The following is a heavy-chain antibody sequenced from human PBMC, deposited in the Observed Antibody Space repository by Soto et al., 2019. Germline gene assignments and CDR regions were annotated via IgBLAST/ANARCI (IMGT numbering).Heavy chain of an antibody. CDR1: GGSISSGGYY. CDR2: IYYSGST. Sequence: SETLSLTCTVSGGSISSGGYYWSWIRQHPGKGLEWSGYIYYSGSTYYNPSLKSRVTISVDTSKNQFSLKLSSVTAADTAVYYCARASGVVVTATTLDYWGQGTLVTVSS. D-gene: IGHD2-21*02. J-gene: IGHJ4*02. CDR3: ARASGVVVTATTLDY. V-gene: IGHV4-31*03.